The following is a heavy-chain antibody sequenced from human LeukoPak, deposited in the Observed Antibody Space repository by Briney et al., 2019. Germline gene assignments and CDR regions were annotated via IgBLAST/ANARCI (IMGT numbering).Heavy chain of an antibody. CDR1: GFTFSSYS. D-gene: IGHD3-3*01. J-gene: IGHJ4*02. CDR2: ISSSSSTI. Sequence: GGSLRLSCAASGFTFSSYSMNWVRQAQGKGLEWVSYISSSSSTIYYADSVKGRFTISRDNAKNSLYLQMNSLRAEDTAVYYCAREYYDFWSGPAGYFDYWGQGTLVTVSS. V-gene: IGHV3-48*01. CDR3: AREYYDFWSGPAGYFDY.